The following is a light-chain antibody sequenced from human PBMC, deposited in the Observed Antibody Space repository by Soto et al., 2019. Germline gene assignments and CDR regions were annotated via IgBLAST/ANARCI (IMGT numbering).Light chain of an antibody. V-gene: IGKV3-20*01. CDR3: QQSGSSPPT. CDR2: GAS. J-gene: IGKJ4*01. CDR1: QSVSNNY. Sequence: EIVLTQSPGTLSLSPGERATLSCRASQSVSNNYLAWYQQKPGQGPRLLIYGASNRATGIPDRFSGSGSATDFTLTISRLEPEDFAVYFCQQSGSSPPTFGGGTNVDIK.